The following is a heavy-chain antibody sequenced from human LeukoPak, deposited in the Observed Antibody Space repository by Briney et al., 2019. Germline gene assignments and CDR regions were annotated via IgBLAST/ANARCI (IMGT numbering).Heavy chain of an antibody. Sequence: RRSLRLSCAASGFTFSSYSMNWVRQAPGKGLEWVSPISSSSSYIYYADSVKGRFTISRDNAKNSLYLQMNSLRAEDTAVYYCARDSSTVFDAFDIWGQGTMVTVSS. J-gene: IGHJ3*02. V-gene: IGHV3-21*01. CDR1: GFTFSSYS. D-gene: IGHD6-13*01. CDR3: ARDSSTVFDAFDI. CDR2: ISSSSSYI.